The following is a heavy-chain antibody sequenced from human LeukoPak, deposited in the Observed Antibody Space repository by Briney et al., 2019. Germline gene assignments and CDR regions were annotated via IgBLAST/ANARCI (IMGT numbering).Heavy chain of an antibody. CDR2: INHSGST. Sequence: SETLSLTCAVYGGSFSGYYWSRIRQPPGKGLEWIGEINHSGSTNYNPSLKSRVTISVDTSKNQFSLKLSSVTAADTAVYYCARAGCSSTSCYSHYYYYGMDVWGKGTTVTVSS. J-gene: IGHJ6*04. CDR1: GGSFSGYY. CDR3: ARAGCSSTSCYSHYYYYGMDV. D-gene: IGHD2-2*01. V-gene: IGHV4-34*01.